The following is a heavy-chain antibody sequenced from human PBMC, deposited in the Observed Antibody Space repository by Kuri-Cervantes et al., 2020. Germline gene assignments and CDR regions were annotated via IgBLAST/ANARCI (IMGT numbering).Heavy chain of an antibody. J-gene: IGHJ3*02. CDR2: IYYSGST. CDR1: GGSFSSYY. CDR3: AREITMVRAQSAFDI. Sequence: SETLSLTCAVYGGSFSSYYWSWIRQPPGKGLEWIGYIYYSGSTNYNPSLKSRVTISVDTSKNQFSLKLSSVTAADTAVYYCAREITMVRAQSAFDIWGQGTMVTVSS. D-gene: IGHD3-10*01. V-gene: IGHV4-59*01.